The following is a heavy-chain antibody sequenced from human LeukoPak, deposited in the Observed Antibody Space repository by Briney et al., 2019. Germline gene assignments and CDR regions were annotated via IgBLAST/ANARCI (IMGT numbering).Heavy chain of an antibody. CDR2: IYPGDSDT. Sequence: GESLKISCKGSGYSFTSYWIGWVRQLPGKGLEWMGIIYPGDSDTRYSPSFQGQVTISADKSISTAYLQWSSLKASDTAMYYCARGGFSGELPLYYFDYWGQGTLVTVSS. CDR1: GYSFTSYW. J-gene: IGHJ4*02. D-gene: IGHD1-26*01. CDR3: ARGGFSGELPLYYFDY. V-gene: IGHV5-51*01.